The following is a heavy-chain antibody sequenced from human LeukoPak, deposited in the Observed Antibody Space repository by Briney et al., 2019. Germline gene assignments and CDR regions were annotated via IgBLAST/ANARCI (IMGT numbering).Heavy chain of an antibody. V-gene: IGHV3-7*01. CDR1: GFTFSSYW. D-gene: IGHD2-2*01. CDR2: IKEDGSEK. CDR3: AKRQAYQAFDY. J-gene: IGHJ4*02. Sequence: PGGSLRLSCADSGFTFSSYWMSWVRQAPGKGLECVANIKEDGSEKYYVDSVKGRFTISRDNVKNSLYLQMNSLRVEDTAIYYCAKRQAYQAFDYWGQGTLVTVSS.